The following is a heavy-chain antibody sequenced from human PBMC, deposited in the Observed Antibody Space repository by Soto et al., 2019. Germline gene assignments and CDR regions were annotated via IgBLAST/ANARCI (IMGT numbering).Heavy chain of an antibody. CDR1: GFTFNNAW. V-gene: IGHV3-15*01. CDR2: IKSKTDGGTT. CDR3: TFSSSWYGYNFYDMDV. J-gene: IGHJ6*02. Sequence: TGGSLRLSCAASGFTFNNAWMGWVRQAPGTGLEWVGRIKSKTDGGTTDYAAPVKGRFTISRDDSKNTLFLQMNSLKTEDTAVYYCTFSSSWYGYNFYDMDVWGQGTTVTVSS. D-gene: IGHD6-13*01.